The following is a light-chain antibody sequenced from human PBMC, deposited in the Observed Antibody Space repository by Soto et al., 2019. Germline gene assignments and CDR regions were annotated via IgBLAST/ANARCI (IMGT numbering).Light chain of an antibody. CDR3: SSHTTTSRVYV. Sequence: QSALTQPASVSGSPGQSITISCTGTSSDVGGYNFVSWYQQHPGKAPKLMIYDVSNRPSGVSNRFSGSKSGNTASLTISGLQAEDEADYYFSSHTTTSRVYVFGTGTKLTVL. V-gene: IGLV2-14*03. J-gene: IGLJ1*01. CDR2: DVS. CDR1: SSDVGGYNF.